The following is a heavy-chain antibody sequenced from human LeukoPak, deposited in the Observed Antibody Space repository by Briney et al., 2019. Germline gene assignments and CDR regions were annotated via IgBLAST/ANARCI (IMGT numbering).Heavy chain of an antibody. CDR3: ARVYYSSSYDYWYFDL. Sequence: SETLSLTCTVSGNSISSGDNYWSWIRQPAGKGLEWIGRIYTSGSTNYNPSLKSRVTISGDTSKNQFSLRLSSVTAADTAVHYCARVYYSSSYDYWYFDLWGRGTLVTVSS. CDR2: IYTSGST. CDR1: GNSISSGDNY. V-gene: IGHV4-61*02. D-gene: IGHD6-13*01. J-gene: IGHJ2*01.